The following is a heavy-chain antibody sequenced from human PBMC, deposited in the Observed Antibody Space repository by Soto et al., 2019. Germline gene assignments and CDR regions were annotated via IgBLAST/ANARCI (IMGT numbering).Heavy chain of an antibody. CDR1: GGSFSGYY. V-gene: IGHV4-34*01. Sequence: SETLSLTCAVYGGSFSGYYWSWIRQPPGKGLEWIGEINHSGSTNYNPSLKGRVTISVDTSKNQFSLKLSSVTAADTAVYYCARSMTTVVTLDYWGQGTLVTVSS. CDR2: INHSGST. D-gene: IGHD4-17*01. CDR3: ARSMTTVVTLDY. J-gene: IGHJ4*02.